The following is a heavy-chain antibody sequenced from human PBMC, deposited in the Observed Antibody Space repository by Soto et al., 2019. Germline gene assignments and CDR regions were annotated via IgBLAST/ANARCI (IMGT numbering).Heavy chain of an antibody. J-gene: IGHJ4*02. CDR1: GFTFSSYS. CDR2: ISSSSSYI. CDR3: ARVLTAETPPDCGGDCYSDY. D-gene: IGHD2-21*02. Sequence: GGSLRLSCAASGFTFSSYSMNWVRQAPGKGLEWVSSISSSSSYIYYADSVKGRFTISRDNAKNSLYLQMNSLRAEDTAVYYCARVLTAETPPDCGGDCYSDYWGQGALVTFSS. V-gene: IGHV3-21*01.